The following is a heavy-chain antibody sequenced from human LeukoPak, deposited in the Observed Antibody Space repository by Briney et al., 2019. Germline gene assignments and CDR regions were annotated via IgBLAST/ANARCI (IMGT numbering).Heavy chain of an antibody. J-gene: IGHJ4*02. D-gene: IGHD2-21*02. CDR2: LSDDGFKT. CDR1: GFIFNNYA. V-gene: IGHV3-23*01. CDR3: AIGCKGDCLSSGYEF. Sequence: GGSLRLSCAASGFIFNNYAMNWVRQTPGKGLEWVSGLSDDGFKTYYGDSVKGRFTISRDSSQSTMDLLMNSLRAEDTATYYCAIGCKGDCLSSGYEFWGQGILVTVSS.